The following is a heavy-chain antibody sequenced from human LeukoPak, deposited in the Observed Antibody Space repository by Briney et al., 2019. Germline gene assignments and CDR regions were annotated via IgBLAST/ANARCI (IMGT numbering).Heavy chain of an antibody. CDR2: MYNSGST. J-gene: IGHJ3*02. CDR1: GDSISSYY. CDR3: ARTKPLDPFDI. Sequence: SETLSLTCTVSGDSISSYYWTWIRQPPGKGLEWIGYMYNSGSTNYNPSLKSRVTISVDTSKNQFSLKLNSVTATDTAVYYCARTKPLDPFDIWGQGTMVTVSS. V-gene: IGHV4-59*01.